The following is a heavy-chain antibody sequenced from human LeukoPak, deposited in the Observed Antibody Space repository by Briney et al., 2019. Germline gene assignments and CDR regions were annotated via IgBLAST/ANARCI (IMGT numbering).Heavy chain of an antibody. J-gene: IGHJ4*02. CDR2: IKQDGSEK. CDR1: GFTFSSYW. CDR3: ARAKYSSGWYGLHWGYFDY. D-gene: IGHD6-19*01. V-gene: IGHV3-7*01. Sequence: PGGSLRLSCAASGFTFSSYWMSWVRQAPGKGLEWVANIKQDGSEKYYVDSVKGRFTISRDNAKNSLYLQMNSLGAEDTAVYYCARAKYSSGWYGLHWGYFDYWGQGTLVTVSS.